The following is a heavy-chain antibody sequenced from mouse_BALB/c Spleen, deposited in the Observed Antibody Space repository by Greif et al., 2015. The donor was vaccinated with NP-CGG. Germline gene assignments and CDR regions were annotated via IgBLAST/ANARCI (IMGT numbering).Heavy chain of an antibody. J-gene: IGHJ3*01. Sequence: VQRVESGPGLVAPSQSLSITCTVFGFSLTSYGVHWVRQPPGKGLEWLGVIWAGGSTNYNSALMSRLSISKDNSKSQVFLKMNSLQTDDTAMYYCARGGNYRSFAYWGQGTLVTVSA. V-gene: IGHV2-9*02. CDR1: GFSLTSYG. CDR2: IWAGGST. CDR3: ARGGNYRSFAY. D-gene: IGHD2-14*01.